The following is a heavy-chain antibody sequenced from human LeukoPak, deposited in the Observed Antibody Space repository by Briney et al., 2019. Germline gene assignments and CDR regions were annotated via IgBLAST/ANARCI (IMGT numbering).Heavy chain of an antibody. Sequence: PSETLSLTCTVSGDSISSGGYYWSWIRQHPGKGLEWIGYIYYSGNTYYNPSLKSRITFSVDTSKNQFSLRLSSVTAADTAVYYCARSPSFTVTFADYWGQGTLVTVSS. V-gene: IGHV4-31*03. CDR1: GDSISSGGYY. D-gene: IGHD4-17*01. CDR2: IYYSGNT. J-gene: IGHJ4*02. CDR3: ARSPSFTVTFADY.